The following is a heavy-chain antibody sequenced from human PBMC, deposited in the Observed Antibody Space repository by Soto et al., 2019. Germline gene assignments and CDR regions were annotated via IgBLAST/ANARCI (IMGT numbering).Heavy chain of an antibody. Sequence: GESLKISCKGSGYSFTSYWIGWVRQMPGKGLEWMGIIYPGDSDTRYSPSFQGQVTISADKSISTAYLQWSSLKASDTAMYYCARLSGYCSGGSCYGTNWFDPWGQGTLVTVSS. CDR2: IYPGDSDT. J-gene: IGHJ5*02. CDR1: GYSFTSYW. CDR3: ARLSGYCSGGSCYGTNWFDP. V-gene: IGHV5-51*01. D-gene: IGHD2-15*01.